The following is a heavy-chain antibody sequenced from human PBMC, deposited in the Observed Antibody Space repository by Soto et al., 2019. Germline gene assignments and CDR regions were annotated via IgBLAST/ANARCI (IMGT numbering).Heavy chain of an antibody. CDR3: ANSRWTDFDWFRDY. CDR2: ISGSGGST. V-gene: IGHV3-23*01. CDR1: GFTFSSYA. J-gene: IGHJ4*02. Sequence: GGSLRLSCAASGFTFSSYAMSWVRQAPGKGLEWVSAISGSGGSTYYADSVKGRFTISRDNSKNTLYLQMNSLRAEDTAVYYCANSRWTDFDWFRDYWGQGTLVTVSS. D-gene: IGHD3-9*01.